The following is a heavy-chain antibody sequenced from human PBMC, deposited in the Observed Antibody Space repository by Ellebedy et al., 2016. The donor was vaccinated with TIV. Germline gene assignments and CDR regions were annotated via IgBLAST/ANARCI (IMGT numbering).Heavy chain of an antibody. V-gene: IGHV3-74*03. CDR3: ARQELGTTSPAY. CDR1: GFTFSNYW. J-gene: IGHJ4*02. Sequence: HTGGSLRLSCAASGFTFSNYWMHWVRQVPGKGLVWILRINTDGSTTTYADSVEGRFTVSRDNAKNTLYLQMNSLGAEDTAVYYCARQELGTTSPAYWGQGILVTVSS. CDR2: INTDGSTT. D-gene: IGHD5-24*01.